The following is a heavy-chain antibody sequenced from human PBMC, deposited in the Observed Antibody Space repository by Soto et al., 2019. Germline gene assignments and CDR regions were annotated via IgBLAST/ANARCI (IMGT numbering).Heavy chain of an antibody. J-gene: IGHJ4*02. V-gene: IGHV3-48*02. D-gene: IGHD7-27*01. CDR2: IRDSNSAV. CDR1: GFTFSTYP. Sequence: GGSLRLSCTASGFTFSTYPMNWDRQTPGMGLEWVSNIRDSNSAVYYADSVKGRFTISRDNAKNSLYLQMNSLRDEDTAVYYCARDHDWGFGYWGQGTLVTVSS. CDR3: ARDHDWGFGY.